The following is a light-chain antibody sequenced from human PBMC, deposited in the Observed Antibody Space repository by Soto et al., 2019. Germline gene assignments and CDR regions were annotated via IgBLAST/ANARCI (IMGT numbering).Light chain of an antibody. J-gene: IGKJ1*01. CDR1: QSVSNNY. CDR2: GAS. V-gene: IGKV3-20*01. Sequence: EIGLTQSPGTLSLSPGERATLSCRASQSVSNNYLAWYQQKPGQAPRLLIYGASNRATGIPDRFSGSVSGTDFTLTISRLKTEDFAVYYCQQYGSSGTFGQGAQVESK. CDR3: QQYGSSGT.